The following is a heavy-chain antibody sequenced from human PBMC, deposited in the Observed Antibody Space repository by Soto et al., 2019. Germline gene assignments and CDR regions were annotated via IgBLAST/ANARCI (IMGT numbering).Heavy chain of an antibody. CDR2: IYYSGFT. V-gene: IGHV4-30-4*01. D-gene: IGHD4-17*01. Sequence: QVQLQESGPGLVKPSQTLSLTCTVSGGSISSGDYKWSWIRQPPGKGLEWIGYIYYSGFTYNNPSLKSRPTISVDTSKNQFSLKLSSVTAADTAVYYCASSGDYVAFDSWGQGPLVTVSS. J-gene: IGHJ4*02. CDR3: ASSGDYVAFDS. CDR1: GGSISSGDYK.